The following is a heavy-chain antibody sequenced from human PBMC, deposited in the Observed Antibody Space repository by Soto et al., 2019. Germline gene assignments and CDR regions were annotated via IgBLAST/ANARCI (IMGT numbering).Heavy chain of an antibody. CDR1: GCSISSYY. J-gene: IGHJ4*02. CDR3: ARGYWSGGSSSQSVEYFDS. CDR2: IYYSGRT. Sequence: PSETLSLTCTFSGCSISSYYWSWIRQPPGKGLEWIGYIYYSGRTNYNPSLKSRVTISVDTSKNQFSLKLSSVTAADTAVYYCARGYWSGGSSSQSVEYFDSWGQGTLVTVSS. V-gene: IGHV4-59*01. D-gene: IGHD2-15*01.